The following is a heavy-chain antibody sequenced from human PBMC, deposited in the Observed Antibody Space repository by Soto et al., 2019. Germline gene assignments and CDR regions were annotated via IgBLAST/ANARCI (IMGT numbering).Heavy chain of an antibody. CDR3: ARESQDLTSNFDY. V-gene: IGHV3-21*01. Sequence: GGSLRLSCEASGFTFTRYSMNWVRQAPGKGLEWVSSISSTTNYIYYADSMKGRFTVSRDNAKNSVYLEMNSLSAEDTALYYCARESQDLTSNFDYWGQGPLVTVSS. CDR2: ISSTTNYI. CDR1: GFTFTRYS. J-gene: IGHJ4*02.